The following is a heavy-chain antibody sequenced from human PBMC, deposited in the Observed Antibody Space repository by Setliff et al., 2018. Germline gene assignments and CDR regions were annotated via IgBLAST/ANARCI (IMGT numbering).Heavy chain of an antibody. V-gene: IGHV3-74*01. CDR3: ARDSATQYDFWSGPQYYYYMDV. D-gene: IGHD3-3*01. CDR2: INSDGSST. Sequence: GGSLRLSCAASGFTFSSYTMHWVRQAPGKGLVWVSRINSDGSSTSYADSVKGRFTISRDNSKNTLYLQMGSLRGEDMAVYYCARDSATQYDFWSGPQYYYYMDVWGKGTTVTVSS. J-gene: IGHJ6*03. CDR1: GFTFSSYT.